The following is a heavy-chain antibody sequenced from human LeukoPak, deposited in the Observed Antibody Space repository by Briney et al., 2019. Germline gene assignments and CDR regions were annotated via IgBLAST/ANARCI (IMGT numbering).Heavy chain of an antibody. CDR2: IKSKTDGGTT. V-gene: IGHV3-15*01. CDR1: GFTFSTHS. CDR3: TTSVLRYFDWLHNWFDP. Sequence: GGSLRLSCAASGFTFSTHSMNWVRQAPGKGLEWVGRIKSKTDGGTTDYAAPVKGRFTISRDDSKNTLYLQMNSLKTEDTAVYYCTTSVLRYFDWLHNWFDPWGQGTLVTVSS. J-gene: IGHJ5*02. D-gene: IGHD3-9*01.